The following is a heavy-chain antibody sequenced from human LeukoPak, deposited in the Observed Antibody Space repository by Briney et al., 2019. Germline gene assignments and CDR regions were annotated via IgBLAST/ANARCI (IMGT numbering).Heavy chain of an antibody. Sequence: ASVKVSCKASGYTFTSYGISWVRQAPGQGLEWMGWISAYNGNTNYAQKLQGRVTMTTDTSTSTAYMELRSLRSDDTAVYYCARAKGTMIVVVTDAFDIWGQGTMVTVSS. CDR1: GYTFTSYG. D-gene: IGHD3-22*01. CDR2: ISAYNGNT. V-gene: IGHV1-18*01. CDR3: ARAKGTMIVVVTDAFDI. J-gene: IGHJ3*02.